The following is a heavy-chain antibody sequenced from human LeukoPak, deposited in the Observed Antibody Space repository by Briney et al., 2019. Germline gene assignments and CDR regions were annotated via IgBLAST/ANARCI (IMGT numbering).Heavy chain of an antibody. CDR1: GGSISSHIYY. J-gene: IGHJ3*02. CDR3: ARDFGLGYCSSTSCYAFDI. V-gene: IGHV4-61*01. Sequence: PSETLSLTCTVSGGSISSHIYYWSWIRQPPGKGLERIGYIYYSGSTNYNPSLKSRVTISVDTSKNQFSLKLSSVTAADTAVYYCARDFGLGYCSSTSCYAFDIWGQGTMVTVSS. D-gene: IGHD2-2*01. CDR2: IYYSGST.